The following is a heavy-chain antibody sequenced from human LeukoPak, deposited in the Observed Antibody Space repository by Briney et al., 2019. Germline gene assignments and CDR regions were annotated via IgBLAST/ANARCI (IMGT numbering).Heavy chain of an antibody. CDR1: GYTFTSYG. D-gene: IGHD4-23*01. V-gene: IGHV1-18*01. J-gene: IGHJ5*02. CDR3: ARTPSLGVVTPDDWFDP. CDR2: VSAYNGNT. Sequence: ASVKVSCKASGYTFTSYGISWVRQAPGQGLEWMGWVSAYNGNTNYAQKLQGRVTMTTDTSTSTAYMELRSLRSDDTAVYYCARTPSLGVVTPDDWFDPWGQGTLVTVSS.